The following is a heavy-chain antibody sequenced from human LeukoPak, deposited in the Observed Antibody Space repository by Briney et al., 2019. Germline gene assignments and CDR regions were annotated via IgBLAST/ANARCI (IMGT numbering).Heavy chain of an antibody. J-gene: IGHJ4*02. CDR3: ARAIYYDSSGYYALKY. Sequence: GGSLRLSCAASGFTFSTYIMNWVRQTPGKGLEWVSSIGTSTSYIYYADSVKGRFTISRDNAKNSLYLEMNSLRAEDTAVYYCARAIYYDSSGYYALKYWGQGTLVTVSS. D-gene: IGHD3-22*01. CDR2: IGTSTSYI. V-gene: IGHV3-21*01. CDR1: GFTFSTYI.